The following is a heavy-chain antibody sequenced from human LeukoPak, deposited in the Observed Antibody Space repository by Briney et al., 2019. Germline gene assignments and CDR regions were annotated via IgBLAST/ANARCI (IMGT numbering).Heavy chain of an antibody. V-gene: IGHV3-20*04. Sequence: GGSLRLSCAASGFTFDDYGMSWVRQAPGKGLEWVSGINWNGGSTGYADSVKGRFTISRDNAKNSLYLQMNSLRAEDTAVYYCAKDSLTGSGPYYFDCWGQGTLVTVSS. J-gene: IGHJ4*02. D-gene: IGHD3-9*01. CDR3: AKDSLTGSGPYYFDC. CDR2: INWNGGST. CDR1: GFTFDDYG.